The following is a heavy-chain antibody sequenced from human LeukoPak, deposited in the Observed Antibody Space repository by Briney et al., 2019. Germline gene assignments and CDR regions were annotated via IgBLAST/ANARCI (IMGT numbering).Heavy chain of an antibody. CDR1: GFSFDDYG. Sequence: GGSLRLSCAASGFSFDDYGMHWVRQAPGKGLEWVSLISGDGGTTYYADSVKGRFTISRDNSKKSLYLQMNSLRNEDTALYYCAKDIRHSNSWYGSCPDYWGQGTLVTVSS. D-gene: IGHD6-13*01. CDR2: ISGDGGTT. J-gene: IGHJ4*02. V-gene: IGHV3-43*02. CDR3: AKDIRHSNSWYGSCPDY.